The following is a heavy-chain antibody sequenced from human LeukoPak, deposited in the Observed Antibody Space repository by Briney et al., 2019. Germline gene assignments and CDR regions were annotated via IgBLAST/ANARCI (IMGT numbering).Heavy chain of an antibody. V-gene: IGHV1-18*01. D-gene: IGHD3-3*02. Sequence: GSVNVSCMASGYTFTSYGISWVRQAPGQGLDGMGWINHYNGNTNYAQKLQGRVTMTPDTPTSTAYMELKSLRSDDTAVYYCPSTSTSDYWGQGTLVTVSS. CDR1: GYTFTSYG. CDR3: PSTSTSDY. J-gene: IGHJ4*02. CDR2: INHYNGNT.